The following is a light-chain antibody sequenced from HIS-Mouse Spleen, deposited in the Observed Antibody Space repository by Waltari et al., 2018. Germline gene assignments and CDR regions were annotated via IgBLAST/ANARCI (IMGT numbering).Light chain of an antibody. CDR2: EVS. Sequence: QSALTQPPSVSGSPGQPVTISCTGTSSDVGRYNRVPWYQQPPGTAPKLMIYEVSNRPSGVPDRFSGSKSGNTASLTISGLQAEDEADYYCSLYTSSSTLVFGGGTKLTVL. V-gene: IGLV2-18*01. CDR1: SSDVGRYNR. CDR3: SLYTSSSTLV. J-gene: IGLJ2*01.